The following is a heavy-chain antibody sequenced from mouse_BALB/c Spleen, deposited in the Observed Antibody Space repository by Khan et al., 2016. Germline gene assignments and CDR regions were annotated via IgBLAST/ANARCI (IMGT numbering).Heavy chain of an antibody. V-gene: IGHV2-9*02. D-gene: IGHD1-3*01. CDR2: IWAGGST. CDR3: ARLEDI. CDR1: GFSLTSYG. J-gene: IGHJ2*01. Sequence: VQLQESGPGLVAPSQSLSITCTVSGFSLTSYGVHWVRQPPGKGLEWLGVIWAGGSTNYNSALMSRLSLSKDNSKSQVFLKMNSLQTEDTAMDYCARLEDIWGQGTTLTVSS.